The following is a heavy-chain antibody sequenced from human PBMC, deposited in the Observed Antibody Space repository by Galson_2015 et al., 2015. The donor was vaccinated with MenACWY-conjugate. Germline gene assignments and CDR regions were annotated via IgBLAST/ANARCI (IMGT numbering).Heavy chain of an antibody. J-gene: IGHJ4*02. CDR2: ISSSSGAT. CDR3: ANMAVLTTSAFDF. CDR1: GFLFSTYA. V-gene: IGHV3-23*01. D-gene: IGHD1-1*01. Sequence: SLRLSCAASGFLFSTYAMTWVRQAPGKGLEWVSAISSSSGATTYYADAVKGRFTISRDNYRNTLFLQMDKLSAEDTAVYYCANMAVLTTSAFDFWGQGTLVTVSS.